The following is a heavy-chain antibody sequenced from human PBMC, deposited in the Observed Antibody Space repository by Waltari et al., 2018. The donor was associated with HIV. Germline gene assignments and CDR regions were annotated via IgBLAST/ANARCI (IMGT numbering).Heavy chain of an antibody. CDR3: ARGATPMVYAITFDY. Sequence: QVQLVQSGAEVKKPGSSVKVSCKASGGTFRRYAISWVRQAPGQGLEWMGGIIPIFGTANYAQKFQGRVAITADTSTSTAYMELSSLRSEDTAVYYCARGATPMVYAITFDYWGQGTLVTVSS. CDR2: IIPIFGTA. V-gene: IGHV1-69*06. D-gene: IGHD2-8*01. J-gene: IGHJ4*02. CDR1: GGTFRRYA.